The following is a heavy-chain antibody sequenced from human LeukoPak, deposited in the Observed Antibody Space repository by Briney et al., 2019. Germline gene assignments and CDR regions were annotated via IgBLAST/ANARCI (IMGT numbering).Heavy chain of an antibody. CDR2: MNPNSGNT. V-gene: IGHV1-8*03. Sequence: GASVKVCCKASGGTFRSYDINWVRQATGQGLEWMGWMNPNSGNTGYAQKFQGRVTITMNTSISTAYMELSSLRSEDTAVYYCARDGGVGAQDYWGQGTLVTVSS. J-gene: IGHJ4*02. D-gene: IGHD1-26*01. CDR3: ARDGGVGAQDY. CDR1: GGTFRSYD.